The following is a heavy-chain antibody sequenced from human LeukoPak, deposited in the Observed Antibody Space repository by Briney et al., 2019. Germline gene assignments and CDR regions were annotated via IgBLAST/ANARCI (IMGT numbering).Heavy chain of an antibody. V-gene: IGHV3-23*01. CDR3: SVRRGDYYDY. CDR1: GFTFSSYA. CDR2: ISGSGGST. J-gene: IGHJ4*02. D-gene: IGHD3-10*02. Sequence: GGSLRLSCAASGFTFSSYAMSWVRQAPGKGLEWVSAISGSGGSTYYADSVRGRFTMSRENPKNTLSLQMSSLRADDTALYFCSVRRGDYYDYWGQGTLVTVAS.